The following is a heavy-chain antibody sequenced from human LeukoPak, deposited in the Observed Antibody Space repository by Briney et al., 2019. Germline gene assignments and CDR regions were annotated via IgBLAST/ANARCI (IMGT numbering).Heavy chain of an antibody. D-gene: IGHD6-13*01. CDR3: ARTLDIAAAGIGPNYYFDY. Sequence: QPARSLRLSCAASGFTFSSYGMHWVRQAPGKGLEWVAVISYDGSNKYYADSVKGRFTISRDNSKNTLYLQMNSLRAEDTAVYYCARTLDIAAAGIGPNYYFDYWGQGTLVTVSS. J-gene: IGHJ4*02. CDR2: ISYDGSNK. V-gene: IGHV3-30*03. CDR1: GFTFSSYG.